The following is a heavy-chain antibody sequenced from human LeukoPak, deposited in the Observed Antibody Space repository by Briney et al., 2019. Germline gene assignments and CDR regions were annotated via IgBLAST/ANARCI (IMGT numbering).Heavy chain of an antibody. J-gene: IGHJ4*02. CDR2: MSSTSSTK. Sequence: GGSLRLSCAASGFIFSDYYMSWIRQTPGKGLEWISYMSSTSSTKYYADSVKGRFTISRDNVKNSLYLQMNSLRAEDTALYYCARCGDGLPCDFDYWGQGTLLTVSS. CDR3: ARCGDGLPCDFDY. CDR1: GFIFSDYY. D-gene: IGHD3-10*01. V-gene: IGHV3-11*04.